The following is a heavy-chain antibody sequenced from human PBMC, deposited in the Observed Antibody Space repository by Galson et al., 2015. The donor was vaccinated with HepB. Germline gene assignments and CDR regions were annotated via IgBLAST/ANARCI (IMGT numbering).Heavy chain of an antibody. CDR3: ARGGGGWFTPPDY. CDR1: GYAFFGYG. CDR2: ISAYNGDT. D-gene: IGHD6-19*01. V-gene: IGHV1-18*01. Sequence: SVKVSCKASGYAFFGYGMTWVRQAPGQGLEWMGWISAYNGDTKYAQNLPGRVTMTTDTSTSTAYLELRSLRSDDTAVYYCARGGGGWFTPPDYWGQGTLVTVSS. J-gene: IGHJ4*02.